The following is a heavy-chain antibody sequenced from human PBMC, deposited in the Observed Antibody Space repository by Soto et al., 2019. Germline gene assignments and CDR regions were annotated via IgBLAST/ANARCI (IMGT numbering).Heavy chain of an antibody. J-gene: IGHJ4*02. V-gene: IGHV5-10-1*01. CDR1: GYSFTSYW. D-gene: IGHD2-2*01. Sequence: GESLKISCKGSGYSFTSYWISWVRQMPGKGLEWMGRIDPSDSYTNYSPSFQGHVTISADKSISTAYLQWSSLKASDTAMYYCAGSLVPAAIVLDYWGQGTLVTVSS. CDR2: IDPSDSYT. CDR3: AGSLVPAAIVLDY.